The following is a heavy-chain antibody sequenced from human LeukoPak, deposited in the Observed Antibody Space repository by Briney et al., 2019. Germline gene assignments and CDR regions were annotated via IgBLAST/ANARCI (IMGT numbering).Heavy chain of an antibody. Sequence: GGSLRLSCTASGFTFGDNAMTWFRQASGKGLEWVGRIRSKPNNYATAYAASVKGRFTISRDDSKNTAYLQMNSLKTEDTAVYYCTRLPLSGTTDYWGQGTLVTVSS. V-gene: IGHV3-73*01. J-gene: IGHJ4*02. CDR1: GFTFGDNA. CDR3: TRLPLSGTTDY. D-gene: IGHD1-14*01. CDR2: IRSKPNNYAT.